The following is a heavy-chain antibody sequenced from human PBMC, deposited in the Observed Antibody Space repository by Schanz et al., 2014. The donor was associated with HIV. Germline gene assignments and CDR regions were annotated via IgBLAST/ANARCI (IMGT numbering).Heavy chain of an antibody. V-gene: IGHV3-33*01. CDR3: TRGRFLERGGMDV. CDR2: IWFDGRNK. Sequence: QVQLVESGGGVVQPGRSLRLSCAASGFTFSSYGMHWVCQAPGKGLEWVAVIWFDGRNKYYGDSVKGRFMISRDNSNNTLYLQMNSLRAEDTAVYFCTRGRFLERGGMDVWGQGTAVTVSS. D-gene: IGHD3-3*01. J-gene: IGHJ6*02. CDR1: GFTFSSYG.